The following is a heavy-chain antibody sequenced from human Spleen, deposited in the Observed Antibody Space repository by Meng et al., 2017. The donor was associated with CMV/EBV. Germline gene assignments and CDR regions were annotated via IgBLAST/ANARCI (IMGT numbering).Heavy chain of an antibody. CDR3: ARDPSGITGTERFDY. Sequence: VYSDSDARNWIKQSPSRSLEWLGKTYNSSKWYNDYTVSVKSRITINPNTSKNQFSLQLNSVTPEDTAVYYCARDPSGITGTERFDYWGQGTMVTVSS. J-gene: IGHJ4*02. V-gene: IGHV6-1*01. CDR1: VYSDSDA. CDR2: TYNSSKWYN. D-gene: IGHD1-20*01.